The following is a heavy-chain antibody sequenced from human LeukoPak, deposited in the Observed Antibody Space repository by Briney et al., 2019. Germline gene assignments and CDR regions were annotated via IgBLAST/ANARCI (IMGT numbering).Heavy chain of an antibody. CDR2: ISGSGGRT. CDR1: GFTFNSYG. D-gene: IGHD4-17*01. Sequence: GGSLRLSCTASGFTFNSYGMSWVRQAPGKGLEWASGISGSGGRTYYADSVKGRFTVSRDSSKSTLYLQMNSLRAEDTAVYFCAKHMSDGDYGYYFYYYSMDVWGQGTTVTVSS. CDR3: AKHMSDGDYGYYFYYYSMDV. V-gene: IGHV3-23*01. J-gene: IGHJ6*02.